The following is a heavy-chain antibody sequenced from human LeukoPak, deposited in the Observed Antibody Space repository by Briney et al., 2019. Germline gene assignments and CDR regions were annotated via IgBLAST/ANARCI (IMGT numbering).Heavy chain of an antibody. D-gene: IGHD1-1*01. J-gene: IGHJ5*02. CDR3: ARRGKARYNWNVRWFDP. CDR1: GGSISSSSYY. V-gene: IGHV4-39*07. CDR2: IYYSGST. Sequence: PSETLSLTCTVSGGSISSSSYYWGWIRQPPGKGLEWIRSIYYSGSTNYNPSLKSRVTISVDTSKNQSSLKLSSVTAAATAVYYCARRGKARYNWNVRWFDPWGQGTLVTVSS.